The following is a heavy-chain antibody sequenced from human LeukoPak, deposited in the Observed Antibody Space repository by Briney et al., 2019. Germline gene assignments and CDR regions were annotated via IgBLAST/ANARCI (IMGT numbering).Heavy chain of an antibody. Sequence: GGSLRLSCAASGFTFSSYAMSWVRQAPGKGLEWVGRIKSKTDGGTTDYAAPVKGRFTISRDDSKNTLYLQMNSLKTEDTAVYYCTTDRPGLGYFDLWGRGTLVTVSS. CDR1: GFTFSSYA. CDR2: IKSKTDGGTT. CDR3: TTDRPGLGYFDL. J-gene: IGHJ2*01. V-gene: IGHV3-15*01.